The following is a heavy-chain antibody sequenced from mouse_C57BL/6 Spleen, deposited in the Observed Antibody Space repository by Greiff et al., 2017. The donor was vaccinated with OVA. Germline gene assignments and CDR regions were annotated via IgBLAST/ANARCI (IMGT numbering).Heavy chain of an antibody. CDR3: ARRYGSSRGDYFDY. J-gene: IGHJ2*01. Sequence: VQLQQSGAELVKPGASVKLSCTASGYTFTAYPMEWMKQNPGKSLEWIGNFHPYNDDTTYNEKFKGKATFTVDKSSSTVYFELRRITSDDSAVYYCARRYGSSRGDYFDYWGQGTTLTVSS. D-gene: IGHD1-1*01. CDR1: GYTFTAYP. V-gene: IGHV1-47*01. CDR2: FHPYNDDT.